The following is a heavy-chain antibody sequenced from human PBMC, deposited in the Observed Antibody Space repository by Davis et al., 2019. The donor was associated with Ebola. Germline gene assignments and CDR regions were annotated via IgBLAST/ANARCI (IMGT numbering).Heavy chain of an antibody. CDR3: AREGGRYYDSSGYVFDI. Sequence: ASVKVSCKASGYRFTSYYMHWVRQAPGQGLEWMGIINPITGGTSYAQNFQVRVNMTRDTSTSTVYMELGSLRSEDTAVYYCAREGGRYYDSSGYVFDIWGQGTMVKASS. J-gene: IGHJ3*02. CDR1: GYRFTSYY. CDR2: INPITGGT. D-gene: IGHD3-22*01. V-gene: IGHV1-46*01.